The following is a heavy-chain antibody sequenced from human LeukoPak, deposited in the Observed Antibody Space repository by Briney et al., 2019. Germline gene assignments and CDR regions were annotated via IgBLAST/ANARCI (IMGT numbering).Heavy chain of an antibody. D-gene: IGHD5-24*01. V-gene: IGHV4-59*01. CDR2: IFYSGST. J-gene: IGHJ6*02. CDR1: GGSISSYH. CDR3: AKGDAYNPSSFYGVDV. Sequence: SETLSLTCTVSGGSISSYHWSWIRQPPGKGLEWIGYIFYSGSTNYNPSLKSRVTISVDTSKNQFSLKLTSVTAADTAVYYCAKGDAYNPSSFYGVDVWGQGTTVTVSS.